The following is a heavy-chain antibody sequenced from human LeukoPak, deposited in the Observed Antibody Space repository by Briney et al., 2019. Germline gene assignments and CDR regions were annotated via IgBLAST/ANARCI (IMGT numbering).Heavy chain of an antibody. Sequence: PSETLSLTCTVYGGSITSNRYYWSWIRQPPGKGLEWIGYIYYSGSTNYNPSLKSRVTISVDTSKNQFSLKLSSVTAADTAVYYCARGCSSGWHIGPGYYYYYMDVWGKGTTVTVSS. V-gene: IGHV4-61*01. J-gene: IGHJ6*03. CDR2: IYYSGST. CDR1: GGSITSNRYY. CDR3: ARGCSSGWHIGPGYYYYYMDV. D-gene: IGHD6-19*01.